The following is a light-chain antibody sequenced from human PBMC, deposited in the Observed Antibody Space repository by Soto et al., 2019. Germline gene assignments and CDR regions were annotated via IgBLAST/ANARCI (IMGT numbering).Light chain of an antibody. V-gene: IGKV1-5*03. CDR2: KAS. J-gene: IGKJ4*01. CDR3: QQYNRYPLT. CDR1: QTISTW. Sequence: DIQMTQSPSTLSASVGDRVTITCRASQTISTWLAWYQQRPGKAPKLLIYKASSLQCGVPSRFSGSGSGTEFTLTISSLQPDDFATYYCQQYNRYPLTFGGGTRVETK.